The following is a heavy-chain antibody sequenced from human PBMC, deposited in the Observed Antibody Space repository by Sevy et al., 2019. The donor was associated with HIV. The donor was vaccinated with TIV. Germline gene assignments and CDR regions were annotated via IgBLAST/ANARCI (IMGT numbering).Heavy chain of an antibody. D-gene: IGHD2-8*01. CDR2: ISGPGYNT. CDR3: AKALNPALESMLQVNLRTLKGFDV. CDR1: GFTFNTHA. V-gene: IGHV3-23*01. J-gene: IGHJ3*01. Sequence: GGSLRLSCAATGFTFNTHAMNWVRQAPGKGLEWVSTISGPGYNTYYADSVKGRFTISRDNSHHTLHLQMNSLRADDTVVYYCAKALNPALESMLQVNLRTLKGFDVWGQGTMVTVSS.